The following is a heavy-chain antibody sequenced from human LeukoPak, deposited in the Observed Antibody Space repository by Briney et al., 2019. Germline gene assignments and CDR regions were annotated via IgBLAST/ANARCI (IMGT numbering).Heavy chain of an antibody. Sequence: SETLSLTCTVSVGSISSYYWSWIRQPPGKGLEWIGYIYYSGSTNYNPSLKSRVTISVDTSKNQFSLKLSSVTAADTAVYYCAMYDCGDYVGWYWGQGTLVSFSS. CDR3: AMYDCGDYVGWY. CDR1: VGSISSYY. J-gene: IGHJ4*02. CDR2: IYYSGST. V-gene: IGHV4-59*01. D-gene: IGHD4-17*01.